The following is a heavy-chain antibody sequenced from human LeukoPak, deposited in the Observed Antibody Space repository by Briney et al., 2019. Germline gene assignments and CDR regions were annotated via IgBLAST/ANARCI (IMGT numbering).Heavy chain of an antibody. D-gene: IGHD2-15*01. J-gene: IGHJ6*02. CDR3: ARGPSHRYCSGGSCYPPYYYYYGMDV. CDR2: INHSGST. Sequence: QASETLSLTCAVYGGSFSGYYWSWIRQPPGKGLEWIGEINHSGSTNYNPSLKSRVTISVDTSKNQFSLKLSSVTAADTAVYYCARGPSHRYCSGGSCYPPYYYYYGMDVWGQGTTVTVSS. V-gene: IGHV4-34*01. CDR1: GGSFSGYY.